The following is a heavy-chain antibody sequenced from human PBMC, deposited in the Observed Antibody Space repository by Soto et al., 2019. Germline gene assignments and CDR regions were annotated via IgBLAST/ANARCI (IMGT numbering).Heavy chain of an antibody. J-gene: IGHJ4*02. CDR1: GFTFSDHY. D-gene: IGHD2-15*01. CDR2: SRNKTKGYTT. CDR3: ARVIVVVAGTTHHYYFDY. V-gene: IGHV3-72*01. Sequence: GGSLTLSCAGSGFTFSDHYMDWVRQAPGKGLEWVGRSRNKTKGYTTEYAASVKGRFTMSRDESKSSLYLQMNSLKIEDTAVYYCARVIVVVAGTTHHYYFDYWGQGTLVTVSS.